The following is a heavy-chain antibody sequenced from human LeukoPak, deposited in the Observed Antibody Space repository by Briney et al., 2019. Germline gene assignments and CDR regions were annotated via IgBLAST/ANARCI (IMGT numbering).Heavy chain of an antibody. D-gene: IGHD2/OR15-2a*01. CDR2: ISGSGGST. CDR1: GFTVSSNF. CDR3: AKNFRNIYYYYGMDV. J-gene: IGHJ6*02. Sequence: GGSLRLPCAASGFTVSSNFMAWVRQAPGKGLEWVSAISGSGGSTYYADSVKGRFTISRDNSKNTPYLQMNSLRAEDTAVYYCAKNFRNIYYYYGMDVWGQGTTVTVSS. V-gene: IGHV3-23*01.